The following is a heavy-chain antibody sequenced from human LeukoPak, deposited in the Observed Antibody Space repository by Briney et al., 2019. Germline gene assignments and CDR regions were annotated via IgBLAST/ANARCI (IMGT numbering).Heavy chain of an antibody. CDR2: IYYSGST. V-gene: IGHV4-59*12. J-gene: IGHJ1*01. CDR3: ARDLQSFQH. Sequence: SETLSLTCTVSGGSISPYYWSWIRQPPGKGLEWIGYIYYSGSTNYNPSLKSRVTISVDTSKNQFSLKLSSVTAADTAVYYCARDLQSFQHWGQGTLVTVSS. CDR1: GGSISPYY.